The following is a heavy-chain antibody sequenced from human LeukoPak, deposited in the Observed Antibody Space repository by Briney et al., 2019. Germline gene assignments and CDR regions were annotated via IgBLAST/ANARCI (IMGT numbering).Heavy chain of an antibody. V-gene: IGHV4-34*01. CDR2: INHSGST. J-gene: IGHJ6*02. CDR1: GGSFSGYY. Sequence: SETLSLTCAVYGGSFSGYYWSWIRQPPGKGLEWIGEINHSGSTNYNPSLKSRVTISVDTSKNQFSLELSSVTAADTAVYYCARCKVVRGPEGYYYYGMDVWGQGTTVTVSS. CDR3: ARCKVVRGPEGYYYYGMDV. D-gene: IGHD3-10*01.